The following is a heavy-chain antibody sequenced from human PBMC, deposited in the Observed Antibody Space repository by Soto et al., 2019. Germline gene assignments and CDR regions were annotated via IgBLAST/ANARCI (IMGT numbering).Heavy chain of an antibody. V-gene: IGHV3-23*01. CDR3: AKGPTVATSNWFDP. D-gene: IGHD5-12*01. CDR1: GFTFNNYA. J-gene: IGHJ5*02. Sequence: PGGSLRLSCAASGFTFNNYALNWVRQAPGKGLEWVSSISGTGGSTFYAGSAKGRFTISRDNSKNTLFLQMTSLRAEDTAVYYCAKGPTVATSNWFDPWGQGTLVTV. CDR2: ISGTGGST.